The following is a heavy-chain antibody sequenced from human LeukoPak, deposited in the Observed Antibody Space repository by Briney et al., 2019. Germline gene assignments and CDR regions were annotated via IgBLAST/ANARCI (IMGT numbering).Heavy chain of an antibody. V-gene: IGHV4-34*01. J-gene: IGHJ4*02. CDR3: ARDHNYDSSGYFLYY. CDR2: INHSGNT. Sequence: PSETLSLTCAVYGGSFSGYYWNWIRQPPGKGLEWIGEINHSGNTNYNPSLKSRVTMSVDTSKNQFSLRLSSVTAADTAVYNCARDHNYDSSGYFLYYWGQGTLVTVSS. D-gene: IGHD3-22*01. CDR1: GGSFSGYY.